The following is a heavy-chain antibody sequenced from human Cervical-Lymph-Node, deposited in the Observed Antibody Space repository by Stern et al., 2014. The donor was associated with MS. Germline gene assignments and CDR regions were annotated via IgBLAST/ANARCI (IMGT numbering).Heavy chain of an antibody. Sequence: EVQLVESGGGLVKPGGSLRLSCAASGFTFSSYSMNWVRQAPGKGLEWVSSISSSRRYIYYADSVKGRFTISRDNAKNSLYLQMNSLRAEDTAVYYCAREEDSYDILTGYLSRYFDLWGRGTLVTVSS. V-gene: IGHV3-21*01. CDR3: AREEDSYDILTGYLSRYFDL. D-gene: IGHD3-9*01. CDR1: GFTFSSYS. CDR2: ISSSRRYI. J-gene: IGHJ2*01.